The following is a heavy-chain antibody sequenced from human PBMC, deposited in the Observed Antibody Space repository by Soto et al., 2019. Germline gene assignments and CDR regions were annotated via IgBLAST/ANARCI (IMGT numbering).Heavy chain of an antibody. Sequence: ASVKVSCKASGYSFTDYHIHWVRQALGQGLEWLGRINPKSGGTSTAQKFQGWVTMTTDTSISTASMELTRLTSDDTAIYYCARGDSTDCSNGVCSFFYNHDMDVWGQGTTGTVS. CDR1: GYSFTDYH. CDR3: ARGDSTDCSNGVCSFFYNHDMDV. V-gene: IGHV1-2*04. J-gene: IGHJ6*02. CDR2: INPKSGGT. D-gene: IGHD2-8*01.